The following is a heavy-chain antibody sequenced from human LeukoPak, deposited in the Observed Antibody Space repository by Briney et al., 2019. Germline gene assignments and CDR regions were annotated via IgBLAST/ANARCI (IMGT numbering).Heavy chain of an antibody. Sequence: GGSLRLSRAASGFTFSIYAMHWVRQAPGKGLEYVSAITSNGHSAYYGNSVEGRFTISRDNSKNTLYLQMGSLRAEDTAVYYCARGRLASTTSTTYDYWGQGTLVTVSS. J-gene: IGHJ4*02. CDR3: ARGRLASTTSTTYDY. D-gene: IGHD2/OR15-2a*01. V-gene: IGHV3-64*01. CDR1: GFTFSIYA. CDR2: ITSNGHSA.